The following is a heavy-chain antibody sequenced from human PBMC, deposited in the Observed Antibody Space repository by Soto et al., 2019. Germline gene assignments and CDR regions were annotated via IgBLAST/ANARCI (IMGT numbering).Heavy chain of an antibody. J-gene: IGHJ2*01. CDR1: GGSISSGGHY. D-gene: IGHD4-4*01. V-gene: IGHV4-31*11. CDR2: ISSSGST. Sequence: QVQLQESGPGLLKPSQTLSLAFAVSGGSISSGGHYWSWIRQHSEKGLEWIGYISSSGSTYYNQSLKRRVTIAVDPANIQVSINLNSVTAADTAVYYCARSSQSWFFDLWGRGTLVTVSS. CDR3: ARSSQSWFFDL.